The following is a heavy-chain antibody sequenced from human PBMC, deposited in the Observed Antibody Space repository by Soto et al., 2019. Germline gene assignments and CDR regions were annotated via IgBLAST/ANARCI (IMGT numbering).Heavy chain of an antibody. D-gene: IGHD3-16*01. CDR1: GFTFSSYA. Sequence: QVQLVESGGGVVQPGRSLRLSCAASGFTFSSYAMHWVRQAPGKGLEWVAVISYDGSNKYYADSVKGRFTISRDNSKNTLYLQMNSLRAEDTAVYYCARELRRGTFYYYYGMDVWGQGTTVTVS. V-gene: IGHV3-30-3*01. CDR2: ISYDGSNK. CDR3: ARELRRGTFYYYYGMDV. J-gene: IGHJ6*02.